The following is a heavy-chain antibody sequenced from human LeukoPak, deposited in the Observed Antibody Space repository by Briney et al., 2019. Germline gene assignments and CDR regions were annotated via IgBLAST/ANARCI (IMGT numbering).Heavy chain of an antibody. J-gene: IGHJ4*02. D-gene: IGHD3-22*01. CDR3: ARGSAYSH. CDR2: IYSGGST. V-gene: IGHV3-66*02. CDR1: GGSISSGSYY. Sequence: ETLSLTCTVSGGSISSGSYYWGWIRQPPGKGLEWVSVIYSGGSTYYADSAKGRFTISRDNSKNMLYLQMNSLRAEDTAVYYCARGSAYSHWGQGTLVTVSS.